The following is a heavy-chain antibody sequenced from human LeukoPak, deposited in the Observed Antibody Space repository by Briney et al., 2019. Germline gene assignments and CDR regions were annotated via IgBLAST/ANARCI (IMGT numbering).Heavy chain of an antibody. V-gene: IGHV4-4*07. CDR3: SRGRRGIAPAGTSLEP. Sequence: SQRVSLTRACTGGSISNYFRNGIRPPTRRGVGWVGLISTCGRSDYTPCLQSRVTISVDESKSPFYLDVGCVTAEGTAVYYCSRGRRGIAPAGTSLEPWGQGTLVTLSP. CDR1: GGSISNYF. J-gene: IGHJ5*02. D-gene: IGHD6-13*01. CDR2: ISTCGRS.